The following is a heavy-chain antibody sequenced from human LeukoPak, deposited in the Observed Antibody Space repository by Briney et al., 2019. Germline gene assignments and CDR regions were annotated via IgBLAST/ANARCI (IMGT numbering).Heavy chain of an antibody. CDR1: GFTFSSYE. CDR2: ISSSGSTI. J-gene: IGHJ4*02. D-gene: IGHD3-22*01. Sequence: GSLRLSCAASGFTFSSYEMNWVRQAPGKGLEWVSYISSSGSTIYYADSVKGRFTISRDNAKNSLYLQMNSLRVEDTAVYYCARSNNYDSSGWGYWGQGTLVTVSS. V-gene: IGHV3-48*03. CDR3: ARSNNYDSSGWGY.